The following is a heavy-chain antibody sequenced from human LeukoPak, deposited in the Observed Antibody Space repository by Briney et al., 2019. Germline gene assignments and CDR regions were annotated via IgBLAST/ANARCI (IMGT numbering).Heavy chain of an antibody. Sequence: PSETLSLTCTVSGYSISSGYYWGWIRQPPGKGLEWIGGIYHSGSTYYNPSLKSRVTISVDTSKNQFSLKLSSVTAADTAVYYCAREIVTTYNWFDPWGQGTLVTVSS. V-gene: IGHV4-38-2*02. CDR1: GYSISSGYY. CDR2: IYHSGST. J-gene: IGHJ5*02. D-gene: IGHD4-17*01. CDR3: AREIVTTYNWFDP.